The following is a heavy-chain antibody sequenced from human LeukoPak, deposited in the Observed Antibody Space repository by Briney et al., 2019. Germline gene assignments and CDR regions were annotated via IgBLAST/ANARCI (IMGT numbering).Heavy chain of an antibody. V-gene: IGHV4-39*07. J-gene: IGHJ3*02. Sequence: SETLSLTCTVSGGSISSSSYYWGWIRQPPGKGLEWIGSIYYSGSTYYNPSLKSRVTMLVDTSKNQFSLKLNSVSAADTAVYYCARDELGDSFDIWGQGTMVTVSS. D-gene: IGHD7-27*01. CDR2: IYYSGST. CDR3: ARDELGDSFDI. CDR1: GGSISSSSYY.